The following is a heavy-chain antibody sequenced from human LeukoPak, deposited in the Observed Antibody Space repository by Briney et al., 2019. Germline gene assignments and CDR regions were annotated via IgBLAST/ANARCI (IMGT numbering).Heavy chain of an antibody. CDR1: GGSLSGYY. V-gene: IGHV4-34*01. J-gene: IGHJ4*02. D-gene: IGHD1-14*01. CDR3: ARTPSGARGYFDY. CDR2: INHFGST. Sequence: ASETLPLTCALYGGSLSGYYWSWIRQPPGKGLEWIGEINHFGSTNYYPSLKSQVTISVDTSKNQFSLKLTSVTAADTAVYYCARTPSGARGYFDYWVQGTLVTVSS.